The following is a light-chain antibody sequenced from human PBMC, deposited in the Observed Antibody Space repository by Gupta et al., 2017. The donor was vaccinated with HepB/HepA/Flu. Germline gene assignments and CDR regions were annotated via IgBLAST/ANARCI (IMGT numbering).Light chain of an antibody. J-gene: IGLJ3*02. V-gene: IGLV1-51*02. Sequence: QSVLTQPPSVSAAPGHKVTISCSGSSSNIGNNYISWDQQLPGTAPKLLIYDNNKRPSGIPDRFSGSKYGTSATLAITGLQTGDEADYYCGTRHNSLRHWVFGGGTKLTVL. CDR1: SSNIGNNY. CDR2: DNN. CDR3: GTRHNSLRHWV.